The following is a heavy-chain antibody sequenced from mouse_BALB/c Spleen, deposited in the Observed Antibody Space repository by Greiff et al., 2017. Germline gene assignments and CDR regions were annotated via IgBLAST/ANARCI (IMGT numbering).Heavy chain of an antibody. V-gene: IGHV5-6-5*01. CDR3: ARGYGNYGGWYFDV. J-gene: IGHJ1*01. CDR2: ISSGGST. D-gene: IGHD2-1*01. Sequence: EVKLMESGGGLVKPGGSLKLSCAASGFTFSSYAMSWVRQTPEKRLEWVASISSGGSTYYPDSVKGRFTISRDNARNILYLQMSSLRSEDTAMYYCARGYGNYGGWYFDVWGAGTTVTVSS. CDR1: GFTFSSYA.